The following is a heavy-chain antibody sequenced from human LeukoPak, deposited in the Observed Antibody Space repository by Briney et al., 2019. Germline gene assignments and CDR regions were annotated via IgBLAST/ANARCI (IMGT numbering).Heavy chain of an antibody. V-gene: IGHV3-21*01. CDR3: ARAEYSSGWYYFDY. Sequence: GGSLRLSCAASGFTFSSYSMNWVRQAPGKGLEWVSSISSSSSYIYYADSVKGRFTISRDNAKNPLYLQMNSLRAEDTAVYYCARAEYSSGWYYFDYWGQGTLVTVSS. CDR2: ISSSSSYI. CDR1: GFTFSSYS. D-gene: IGHD6-19*01. J-gene: IGHJ4*02.